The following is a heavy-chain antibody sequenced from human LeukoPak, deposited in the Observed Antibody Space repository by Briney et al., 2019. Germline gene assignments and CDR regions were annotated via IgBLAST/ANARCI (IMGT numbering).Heavy chain of an antibody. V-gene: IGHV4-30-4*01. Sequence: PSETLSLTCTVSGGSISSGDYYWSWIRQPPGKGLEWIAYMYYSGSTYYNPSLKSRVTMSADTSKNQFSLKLSSVTAADTAVYYCARGLPKYYYDSSGYYHLNWFDPWGQGTLVTVSS. CDR2: MYYSGST. J-gene: IGHJ5*02. CDR3: ARGLPKYYYDSSGYYHLNWFDP. CDR1: GGSISSGDYY. D-gene: IGHD3-22*01.